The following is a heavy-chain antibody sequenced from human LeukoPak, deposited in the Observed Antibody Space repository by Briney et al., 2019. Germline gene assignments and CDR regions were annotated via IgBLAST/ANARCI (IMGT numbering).Heavy chain of an antibody. Sequence: GGSLRLSCAASGFTFSTYGMSWVRQAPGKGLEWVAVISYDGSNKYYADSVKGRFTISRDNSKNTLYLQMNSLRAEDTAVYYCARGEYSYGPVSYFDYWGQGTLVTVSS. CDR3: ARGEYSYGPVSYFDY. V-gene: IGHV3-30*03. CDR2: ISYDGSNK. CDR1: GFTFSTYG. J-gene: IGHJ4*02. D-gene: IGHD5-18*01.